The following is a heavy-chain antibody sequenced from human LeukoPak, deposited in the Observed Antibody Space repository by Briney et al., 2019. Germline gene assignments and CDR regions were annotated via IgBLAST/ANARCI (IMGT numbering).Heavy chain of an antibody. CDR1: GGSIGSYY. V-gene: IGHV4-59*01. D-gene: IGHD6-19*01. Sequence: SESLSLTCTVSGGSIGSYYWSWIRQPPGKGLEWIGCINDSGSTNYNPSLKSRVTLSVDTSKNQLSLKLSSVTAADTAVYYCARDSRQWLATDYWGQGTLVTVSS. CDR3: ARDSRQWLATDY. J-gene: IGHJ4*02. CDR2: INDSGST.